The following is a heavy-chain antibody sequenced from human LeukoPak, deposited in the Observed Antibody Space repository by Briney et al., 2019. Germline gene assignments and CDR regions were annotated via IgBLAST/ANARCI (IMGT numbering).Heavy chain of an antibody. CDR2: NYYRGST. CDR3: ARVRGYYDSSGYDY. J-gene: IGHJ4*02. CDR1: GGSISSQY. V-gene: IGHV4-59*11. Sequence: SETLSLTCTVSGGSISSQYWSWIRQPPGKGLEWIAGYNYYRGSTNYNSSLKSRVTISVDSSKNQFSLKLSSVTAADTAVYYCARVRGYYDSSGYDYWGQGTLVTVSS. D-gene: IGHD3-22*01.